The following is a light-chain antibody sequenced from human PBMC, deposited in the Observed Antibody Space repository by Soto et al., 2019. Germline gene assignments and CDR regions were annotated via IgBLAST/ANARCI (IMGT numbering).Light chain of an antibody. J-gene: IGKJ4*01. V-gene: IGKV3-20*01. CDR3: QQYVTSPLT. Sequence: EIVLTQSPGTLSLSPGERATLSCRASQSVSSYLAWYQQKHGQAPRLLIYGVSSRATGIPDRFSGSGSGTDFTLTISRLEPEDFAVYYCQQYVTSPLTFGGGTKVEI. CDR1: QSVSSY. CDR2: GVS.